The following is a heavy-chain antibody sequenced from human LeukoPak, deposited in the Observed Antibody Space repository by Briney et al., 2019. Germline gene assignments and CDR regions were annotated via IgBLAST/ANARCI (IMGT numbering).Heavy chain of an antibody. CDR2: IYYSGST. J-gene: IGHJ4*02. CDR1: GGSISSYY. D-gene: IGHD3-10*01. CDR3: ARYYGSGSYYGY. Sequence: SETLSLTCTVSGGSISSYYWSWIRQPPGQGMVWIGYIYYSGSTNYNPSLKSRVTISVDTSKNQLSLKLSSVTAADTAVYYCARYYGSGSYYGYWGQGTLVTVSS. V-gene: IGHV4-59*12.